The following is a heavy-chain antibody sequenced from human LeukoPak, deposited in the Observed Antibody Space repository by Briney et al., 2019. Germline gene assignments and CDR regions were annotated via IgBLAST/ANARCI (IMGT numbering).Heavy chain of an antibody. V-gene: IGHV1-2*02. CDR2: INPNSGGT. J-gene: IGHJ4*02. Sequence: ASVKVSCKASGYTFTAYYMHWVRQATGQGLEWMGWINPNSGGTNYAQKFQGRVTMTRDTSISTAYMELSRLRSDDTAVYYCARVPYSSSWYWFFDYWGQGTLVTVSS. CDR3: ARVPYSSSWYWFFDY. D-gene: IGHD6-13*01. CDR1: GYTFTAYY.